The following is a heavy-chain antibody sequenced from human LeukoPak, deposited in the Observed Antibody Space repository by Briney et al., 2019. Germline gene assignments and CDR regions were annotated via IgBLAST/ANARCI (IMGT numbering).Heavy chain of an antibody. V-gene: IGHV1-2*02. J-gene: IGHJ4*02. CDR1: GYTFTGYY. CDR3: ARDKCSGGSCYSKDY. D-gene: IGHD2-15*01. Sequence: ASVKVSCKASGYTFTGYYIHWVRQAPGQGFEWMGWINPNSGGTNYAQKFQGRVTMTRDTSISTAYMELSRLRSDDTAVYYCARDKCSGGSCYSKDYWGQGTLVTVSS. CDR2: INPNSGGT.